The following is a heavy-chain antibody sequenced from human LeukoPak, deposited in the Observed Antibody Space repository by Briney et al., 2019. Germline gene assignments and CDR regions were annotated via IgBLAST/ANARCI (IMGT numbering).Heavy chain of an antibody. CDR3: ARSIAVPMNWFDP. J-gene: IGHJ5*02. CDR1: GGSFSGYY. D-gene: IGHD6-19*01. CDR2: INHSGST. V-gene: IGHV4-34*01. Sequence: PSETLSLTCAVYGGSFSGYYWSWIRQPPGKGLEWIGEINHSGSTNYNPSLKSRVTISVDTSKNQFFLKLSSVTAADTAVYYCARSIAVPMNWFDPWGQGTLVTVSS.